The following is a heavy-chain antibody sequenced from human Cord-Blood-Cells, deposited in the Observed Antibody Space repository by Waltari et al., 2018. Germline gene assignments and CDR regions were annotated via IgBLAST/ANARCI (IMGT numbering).Heavy chain of an antibody. J-gene: IGHJ3*02. CDR1: GFTFDDYA. CDR2: ISWNSGSI. Sequence: EVQLVESGGGLVQPGRSLRLSCAASGFTFDDYAMHWVRPAPGKGLEWVPGISWNSGSIGYADSVKGRFTISRDNAKNSLYLQMNSLRAEDTALYYCAKDNFAFDIWGQGTMVTVSS. V-gene: IGHV3-9*01. D-gene: IGHD1-1*01. CDR3: AKDNFAFDI.